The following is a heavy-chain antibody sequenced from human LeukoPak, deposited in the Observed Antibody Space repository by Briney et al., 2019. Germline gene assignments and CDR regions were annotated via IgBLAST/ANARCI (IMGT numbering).Heavy chain of an antibody. CDR2: IYSDGTT. V-gene: IGHV3-66*01. D-gene: IGHD3-3*01. CDR3: RAYYDFWSGYYSSDWFDP. Sequence: GGSLRLSCAASGFTVTNNFMTWVRQAPGKGLEWVSIIYSDGTTYYVDSVKGRFTISRDDSKNTLYLQMNSLKTEDTAVYYCRAYYDFWSGYYSSDWFDPWGQGTLVTVSS. J-gene: IGHJ5*02. CDR1: GFTVTNNF.